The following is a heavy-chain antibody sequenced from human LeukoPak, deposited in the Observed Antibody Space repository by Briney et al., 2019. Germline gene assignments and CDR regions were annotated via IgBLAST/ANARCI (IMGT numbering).Heavy chain of an antibody. CDR3: AREVVTPPTGYYYMDV. CDR1: GFTFSSYS. CDR2: FSSSSSYI. D-gene: IGHD4-23*01. J-gene: IGHJ6*03. Sequence: GGSLRLSCAASGFTFSSYSMNWVRQAPGKGLEWVSSFSSSSSYIYYADSVKGRFTISRDNAKNSLYLQMNSLRAEDTAVYYCAREVVTPPTGYYYMDVWGKGTTVTVSS. V-gene: IGHV3-21*01.